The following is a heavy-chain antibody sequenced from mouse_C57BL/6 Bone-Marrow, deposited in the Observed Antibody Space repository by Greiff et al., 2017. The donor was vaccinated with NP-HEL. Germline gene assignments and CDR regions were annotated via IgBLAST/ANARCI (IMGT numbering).Heavy chain of an antibody. CDR3: ARAPARGFDY. CDR2: ISYDGSN. J-gene: IGHJ2*01. V-gene: IGHV3-6*01. CDR1: GYSITSGYY. Sequence: VQLKQSGPGLVKPSQSLSLTCSVTGYSITSGYYWNWIRQFPGNKLEWMGYISYDGSNNYNPSLKNRISITRDTSKNQFFLKLNSVTTEDTATYYCARAPARGFDYWGQGTTLTVSS.